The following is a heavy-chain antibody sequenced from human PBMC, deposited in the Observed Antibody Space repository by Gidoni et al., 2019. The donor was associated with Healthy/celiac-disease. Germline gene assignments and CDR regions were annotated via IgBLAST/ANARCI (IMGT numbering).Heavy chain of an antibody. CDR1: GFTFSSYA. V-gene: IGHV3-23*01. D-gene: IGHD1-26*01. CDR2: ISGSGGRT. J-gene: IGHJ4*02. Sequence: EVQLLESGGGWVQHGGALKLSCAASGFTFSSYAVSWVRQAPGKGLEWVSAISGSGGRTSYADSVKGRFTISRDNSKNTLYLQMNSLSAEDTAVYYCAKRSPGIVGDQGTLVTVSS. CDR3: AKRSPGIV.